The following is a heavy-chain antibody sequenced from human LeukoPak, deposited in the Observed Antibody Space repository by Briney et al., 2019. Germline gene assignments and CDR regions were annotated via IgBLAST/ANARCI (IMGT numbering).Heavy chain of an antibody. CDR3: ARLHDYGDFYYYYGMDV. CDR1: GGSFSGYY. V-gene: IGHV4-34*01. CDR2: INHSGST. D-gene: IGHD4-17*01. J-gene: IGHJ6*02. Sequence: PSETLSLTCAVYGGSFSGYYWSWIRQPPGKGLEWIGEINHSGSTYYNPSLKSRVTISVDTSKNQFSLKLSSVTAADTAVYYCARLHDYGDFYYYYGMDVWGQGTTVTVSS.